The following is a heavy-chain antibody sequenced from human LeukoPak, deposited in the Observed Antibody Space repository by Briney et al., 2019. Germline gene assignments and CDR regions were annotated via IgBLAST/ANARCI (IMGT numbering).Heavy chain of an antibody. V-gene: IGHV1-2*06. CDR3: ARVWYSYGYFDY. J-gene: IGHJ4*02. CDR1: GYTFTGYY. D-gene: IGHD5-18*01. CDR2: INPNSRGT. Sequence: ASMKVSCKASGYTFTGYYMHWVRQAPGQGLEWMGRINPNSRGTNYAQKFQGRVTMTRDTSISTAYMELSRLRSDDTAVYYCARVWYSYGYFDYWGQGTLVTVSS.